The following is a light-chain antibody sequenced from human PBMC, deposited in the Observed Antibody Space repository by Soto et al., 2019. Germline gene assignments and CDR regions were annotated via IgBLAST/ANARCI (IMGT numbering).Light chain of an antibody. J-gene: IGKJ4*01. Sequence: EIVLTQSPATLSLSPGERATLSCRASQSVSSYLAWYQQKPGQAPRLLIYDASNRATGIPARFSGSGSGTDFTLTISRLEPEDYADYYCQQRSNWPPLTFGRGTKVAIK. CDR2: DAS. CDR3: QQRSNWPPLT. CDR1: QSVSSY. V-gene: IGKV3-11*01.